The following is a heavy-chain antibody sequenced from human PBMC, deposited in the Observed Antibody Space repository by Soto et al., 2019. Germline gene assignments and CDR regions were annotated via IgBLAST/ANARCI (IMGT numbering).Heavy chain of an antibody. J-gene: IGHJ4*02. D-gene: IGHD5-18*01. Sequence: QVQLVESGGGVVQPGRSLRLSCAASGFTFNNYAMHWVRQAPGKGLEWVAFISYDGSSKYYADSVTGRFTISRDNSRNTLYLQMNSLRAEDMAVYYCARGDGYIYGSTFDSWGQGTLVTVSS. CDR3: ARGDGYIYGSTFDS. V-gene: IGHV3-30-3*01. CDR1: GFTFNNYA. CDR2: ISYDGSSK.